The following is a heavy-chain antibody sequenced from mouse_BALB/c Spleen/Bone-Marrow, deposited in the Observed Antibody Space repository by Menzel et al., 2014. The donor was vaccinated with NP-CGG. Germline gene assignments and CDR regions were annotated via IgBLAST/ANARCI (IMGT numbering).Heavy chain of an antibody. CDR1: GYTFTTYT. CDR2: INPSSDYT. D-gene: IGHD2-4*01. V-gene: IGHV1-4*01. CDR3: ARRGVYDYPWFVY. J-gene: IGHJ3*01. Sequence: QVQLQQSGAELARPGASVKMSCRASGYTFTTYTVHWVKQRPEQGLEWIGYINPSSDYTNYNQKFKDKATLTADKSSSTAYMQLSSLTSEDSAVYYCARRGVYDYPWFVYWGQGTLVTVSA.